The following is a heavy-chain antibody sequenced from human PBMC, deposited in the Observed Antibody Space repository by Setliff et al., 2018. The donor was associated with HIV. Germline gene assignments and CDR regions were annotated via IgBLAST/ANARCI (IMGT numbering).Heavy chain of an antibody. D-gene: IGHD2-21*01. Sequence: SLKISCKGSGYRFSDNWIGWVRQMPGKGLEWMGIIYPDDSATRYSPSFQGQVTISADKSINTAYLRWRRLRASDTAMYYCAKHGFERKSPYNWFDSWGQGTLVTVSS. CDR2: IYPDDSAT. J-gene: IGHJ5*01. CDR3: AKHGFERKSPYNWFDS. CDR1: GYRFSDNW. V-gene: IGHV5-51*01.